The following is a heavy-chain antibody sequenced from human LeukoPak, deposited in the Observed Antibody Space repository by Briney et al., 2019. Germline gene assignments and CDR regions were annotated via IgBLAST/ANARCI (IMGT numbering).Heavy chain of an antibody. CDR3: ARHVVPYSSGLAGFDY. V-gene: IGHV5-51*01. CDR2: IYPGDSDT. CDR1: GYPFATYW. Sequence: GGSLQISFKGSGYPFATYWIGWVRQVPGKGLEGMGIIYPGDSDTRYSPSFQGQVTISADKSITTAYLQRSSLKASDTAMYYCARHVVPYSSGLAGFDYWGQGTLITVSS. J-gene: IGHJ4*02. D-gene: IGHD6-19*01.